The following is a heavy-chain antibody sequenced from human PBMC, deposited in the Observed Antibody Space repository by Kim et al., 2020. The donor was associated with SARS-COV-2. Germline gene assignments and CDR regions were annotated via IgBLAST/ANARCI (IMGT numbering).Heavy chain of an antibody. CDR1: GFTVSSHY. CDR2: LYGGGAT. CDR3: ARYHDQSGFTPGASDI. D-gene: IGHD3-22*01. Sequence: GGSLRLSCVASGFTVSSHYMIWVRQAPGRGLQWVSVLYGGGATAYADAVKGRFTISRDASKNTVYLQMNSLRVDDTAVYYCARYHDQSGFTPGASDIWGQGTMVSVSS. J-gene: IGHJ3*02. V-gene: IGHV3-53*01.